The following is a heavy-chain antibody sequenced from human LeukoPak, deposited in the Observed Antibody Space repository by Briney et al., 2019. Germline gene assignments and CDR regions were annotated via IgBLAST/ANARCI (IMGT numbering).Heavy chain of an antibody. J-gene: IGHJ4*02. V-gene: IGHV3-21*06. CDR3: TRVGYIDEGIDY. Sequence: GGSLRLSCAASGFTFTSYSMNWVRQAPGRGLEWVSSIRFTGSYIYYADSVKGRFTISRDNAKNSLYLQMNSLRAEDTAIYYCTRVGYIDEGIDYWGQGTLVTVSS. CDR2: IRFTGSYI. D-gene: IGHD5-24*01. CDR1: GFTFTSYS.